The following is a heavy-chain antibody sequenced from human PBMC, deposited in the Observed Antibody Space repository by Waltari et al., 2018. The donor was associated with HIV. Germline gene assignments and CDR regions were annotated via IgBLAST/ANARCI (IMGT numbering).Heavy chain of an antibody. Sequence: VQPVQSGAVVKKPWSSVEVSCRASGGSFSSYGISWVRQGPGEGLEWMGGFIPVFGTPNYAQKFEGRVRITADESRSTVYMELSSLRSEDTAVYYCARDNGSGYSEMFDPWGQGTLVTVSS. CDR3: ARDNGSGYSEMFDP. J-gene: IGHJ5*02. D-gene: IGHD3-10*01. V-gene: IGHV1-69*01. CDR1: GGSFSSYG. CDR2: FIPVFGTP.